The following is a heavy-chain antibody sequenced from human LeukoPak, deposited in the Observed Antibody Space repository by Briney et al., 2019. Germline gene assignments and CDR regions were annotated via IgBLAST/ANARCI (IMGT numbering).Heavy chain of an antibody. Sequence: PGRSLRLSCAASGFTFSSYGMHWVRQAPGKGLEWVAVIWYDGSNKYYADSVKGRFTISRVNSKNTLYLQMNSLRAEDTAVYYCARDQTPSSGWFDYWGQGTLVTVSS. V-gene: IGHV3-33*01. CDR1: GFTFSSYG. J-gene: IGHJ4*02. CDR3: ARDQTPSSGWFDY. D-gene: IGHD6-19*01. CDR2: IWYDGSNK.